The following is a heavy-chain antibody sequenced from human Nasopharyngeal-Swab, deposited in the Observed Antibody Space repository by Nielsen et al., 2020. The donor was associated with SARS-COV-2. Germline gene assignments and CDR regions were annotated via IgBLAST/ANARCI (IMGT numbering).Heavy chain of an antibody. D-gene: IGHD2-15*01. Sequence: VRQAPGKGLEWVSFISNSASSIYYADSVKGRFTVSRDNAKNSLYLQMNSLRAEGTALYYCARLAARDILFDSWGQGTLVTVSS. CDR3: ARLAARDILFDS. V-gene: IGHV3-48*03. J-gene: IGHJ4*02. CDR2: ISNSASSI.